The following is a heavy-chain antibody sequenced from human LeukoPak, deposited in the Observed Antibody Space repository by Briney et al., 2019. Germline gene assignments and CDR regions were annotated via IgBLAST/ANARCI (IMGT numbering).Heavy chain of an antibody. Sequence: PGGSLRLSCAASGFTFSSYSMNWVRQAPGKGLEWVSSISSSSSYIYYADSVKGRFTISRDNAKNSLYLQMNSLRAEDTAVYYCARGPKAGSSSRGSYFDYWGQGTLVTVSS. J-gene: IGHJ4*02. V-gene: IGHV3-21*01. CDR1: GFTFSSYS. CDR3: ARGPKAGSSSRGSYFDY. CDR2: ISSSSSYI. D-gene: IGHD6-13*01.